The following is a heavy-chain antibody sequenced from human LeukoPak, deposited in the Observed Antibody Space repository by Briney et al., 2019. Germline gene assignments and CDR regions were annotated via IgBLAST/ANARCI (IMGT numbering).Heavy chain of an antibody. D-gene: IGHD3-16*01. Sequence: TGGSLRLSRAASGFTFSIYAMNWVRQAPGKGLEGVSGITASGPRTYYADSVKGRFTISRDNSKNEVYLQMDSLRAEDTAIYYCAKDPFNIFGGLWGQGTLVTVSA. J-gene: IGHJ4*02. CDR1: GFTFSIYA. CDR3: AKDPFNIFGGL. CDR2: ITASGPRT. V-gene: IGHV3-23*01.